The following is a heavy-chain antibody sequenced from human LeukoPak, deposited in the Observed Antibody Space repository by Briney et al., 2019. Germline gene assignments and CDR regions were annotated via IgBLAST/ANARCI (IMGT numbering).Heavy chain of an antibody. CDR3: AKDAAGPEY. D-gene: IGHD6-13*01. V-gene: IGHV3-23*01. CDR1: GFTFHNYA. J-gene: IGHJ4*02. CDR2: ISAGGGST. Sequence: GGSLRLSCKASGFTFHNYAMTWVRQAPGKGLFWVSGISAGGGSTYYADSVKGRFTISRDNSRNTLYLQMNSLRAEDTAVYYCAKDAAGPEYWGQGTLVTVSS.